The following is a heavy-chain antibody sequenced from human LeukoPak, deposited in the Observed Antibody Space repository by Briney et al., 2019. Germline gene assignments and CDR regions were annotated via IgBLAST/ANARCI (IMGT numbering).Heavy chain of an antibody. J-gene: IGHJ4*02. CDR1: GGSISSGSYY. CDR2: IYTTGST. CDR3: ARGLVAYYDSTGYYDVDYFDY. Sequence: SETLSLTCTVSGGSISSGSYYWSWIRQPAGKGLEWIGRIYTTGSTNYNPSLKSRVTISIDTSKNQFSLKLSSVTAADTAVYYCARGLVAYYDSTGYYDVDYFDYWGQGTLVTVSS. V-gene: IGHV4-61*02. D-gene: IGHD3-22*01.